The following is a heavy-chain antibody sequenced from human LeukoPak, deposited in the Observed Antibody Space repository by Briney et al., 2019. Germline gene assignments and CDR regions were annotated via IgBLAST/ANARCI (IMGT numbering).Heavy chain of an antibody. CDR1: SGSFSGYY. Sequence: SETLSLTCAVYSGSFSGYYWSWIRQAPGKGLEWIGEINYSGSTNYNPSLRTRVTISVDTSKNQFSLKLTSVTVADTAMYYCAARGEYSGSGTRWGQGALVTVSS. D-gene: IGHD3-10*01. V-gene: IGHV4-34*01. CDR3: AARGEYSGSGTR. J-gene: IGHJ4*02. CDR2: INYSGST.